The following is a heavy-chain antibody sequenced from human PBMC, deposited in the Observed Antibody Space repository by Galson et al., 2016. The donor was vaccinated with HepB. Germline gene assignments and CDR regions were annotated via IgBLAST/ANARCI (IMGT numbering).Heavy chain of an antibody. J-gene: IGHJ4*02. V-gene: IGHV4-38-2*02. CDR2: IYHSGTT. Sequence: PLSLTCTVSGYSISSGYYWVWIRQPPGKDLEWIGSIYHSGTTYYNPSLKSRVTLSLDTSKNQFSLNLSSVTAADTAVYYCARDMEAAAGSLDVDYWGQGTLVTVSS. CDR1: GYSISSGYY. D-gene: IGHD6-13*01. CDR3: ARDMEAAAGSLDVDY.